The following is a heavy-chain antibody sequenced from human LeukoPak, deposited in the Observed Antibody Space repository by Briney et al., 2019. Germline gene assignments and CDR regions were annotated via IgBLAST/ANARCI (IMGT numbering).Heavy chain of an antibody. CDR1: GYTFTGYY. D-gene: IGHD3-10*01. V-gene: IGHV1-2*04. CDR2: INPNSGGT. CDR3: ARDKSGGIGFGELQDYYGMNV. J-gene: IGHJ6*02. Sequence: ASVKVSCKASGYTFTGYYMHWVRQAPGQGLEWMGWINPNSGGTNYAQKFQGWVTMTRDTSISTAYMELSRLRSDDTAVYYCARDKSGGIGFGELQDYYGMNVWGQGTTVTVSS.